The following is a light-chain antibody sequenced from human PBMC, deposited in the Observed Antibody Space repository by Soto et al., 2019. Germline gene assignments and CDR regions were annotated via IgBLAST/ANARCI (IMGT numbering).Light chain of an antibody. CDR1: TGAVTSGYY. CDR2: STS. Sequence: QTVVTQEPSLTVSPGGTVTLTCASSTGAVTSGYYPNWFQQKPGQAPRALIYSTSNKHPWTPARFSGSLLGGKAALTLSGVQPEDEDEYYCLLYYGGARVFGGGTKVTVL. CDR3: LLYYGGARV. J-gene: IGLJ2*01. V-gene: IGLV7-43*01.